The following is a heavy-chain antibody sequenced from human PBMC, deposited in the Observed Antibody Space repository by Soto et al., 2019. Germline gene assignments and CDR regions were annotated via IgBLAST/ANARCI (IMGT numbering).Heavy chain of an antibody. Sequence: AASVKVSCKASGGTFSSYAISWVRQAPGQGLEWMGGIIPIFGTANYAQKFQGRVTITADKSTSTAYMELSSLRSEDTAVYYCARRGATVVTLGYYYGMDVWGQGTTVTVSS. CDR2: IIPIFGTA. CDR1: GGTFSSYA. D-gene: IGHD4-17*01. J-gene: IGHJ6*02. CDR3: ARRGATVVTLGYYYGMDV. V-gene: IGHV1-69*06.